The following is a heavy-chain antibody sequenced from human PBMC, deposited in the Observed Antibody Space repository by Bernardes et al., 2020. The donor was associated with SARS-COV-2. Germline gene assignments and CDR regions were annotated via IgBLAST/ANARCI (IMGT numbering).Heavy chain of an antibody. Sequence: GGSLRLSCAASGFTFSSYAMHWVRQAPGPGLAWVAVISYDGRNQYYADSVKGRFTISRDNSKNTLYLQMNSLRAEDTAVYYCARGGGIYDFWSGYYMRWEAAATDYWGQGTLVTVSS. D-gene: IGHD3-3*01. CDR1: GFTFSSYA. CDR2: ISYDGRNQ. CDR3: ARGGGIYDFWSGYYMRWEAAATDY. V-gene: IGHV3-30-3*01. J-gene: IGHJ4*02.